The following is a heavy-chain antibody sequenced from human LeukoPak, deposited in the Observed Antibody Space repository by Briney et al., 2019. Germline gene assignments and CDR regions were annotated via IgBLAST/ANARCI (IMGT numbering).Heavy chain of an antibody. V-gene: IGHV1-2*02. CDR3: ARSSTGYSSSWYPPWFDP. J-gene: IGHJ5*02. D-gene: IGHD6-13*01. CDR1: GYTFTGYY. Sequence: ASVKVSCKASGYTFTGYYMHWVRQAPGQGLEWMGWINPNSGGTNYAQKFQGRVTMTRDTSISTAYMELSRLRSDDTAVYYCARSSTGYSSSWYPPWFDPWGQGTLVTVSS. CDR2: INPNSGGT.